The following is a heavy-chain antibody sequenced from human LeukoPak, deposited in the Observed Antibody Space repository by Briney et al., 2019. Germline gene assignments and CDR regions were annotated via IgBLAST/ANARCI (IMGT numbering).Heavy chain of an antibody. J-gene: IGHJ6*02. CDR3: ARDKPSYYYYGMDV. CDR2: IYYSGST. Sequence: SETLSLACALSGDSFSSGYWNWIRQPPGKGLEWIGSIYYSGSTYYNPSLKSRVTISVDTSKNQFSLKLSSVTAADTAVYYCARDKPSYYYYGMDVWGQGTTVTVSS. CDR1: GDSFSSGY. V-gene: IGHV4-38-2*02.